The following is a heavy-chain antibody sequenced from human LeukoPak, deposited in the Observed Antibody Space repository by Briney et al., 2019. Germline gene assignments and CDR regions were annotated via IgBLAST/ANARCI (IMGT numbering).Heavy chain of an antibody. V-gene: IGHV1-46*01. Sequence: GASVKVSCKASGYTFTSYYMHWVRQAPGQGLEWMGIINPSGGSTSYAQKFQGRVTMTRDMSTSTVYMELSSLRSEDTAVYYCARDPPPPRYSYGQYYFDYWGQGTLVTVPS. CDR3: ARDPPPPRYSYGQYYFDY. J-gene: IGHJ4*02. D-gene: IGHD5-18*01. CDR2: INPSGGST. CDR1: GYTFTSYY.